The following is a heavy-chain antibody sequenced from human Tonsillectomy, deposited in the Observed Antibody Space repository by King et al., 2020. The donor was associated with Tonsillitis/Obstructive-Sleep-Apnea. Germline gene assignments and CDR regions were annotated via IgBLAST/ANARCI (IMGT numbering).Heavy chain of an antibody. CDR1: GFTVSSNY. CDR3: ARDRSSSSWYGY. J-gene: IGHJ4*02. D-gene: IGHD6-13*01. Sequence: VQLVESGGGLIQPGGSLRLSCAASGFTVSSNYMSWVRQAPGKGLEWVSVIYSGGSTYYADSVKGRFTISRDNSKNTRYLQMNSLRAEDTAVYYCARDRSSSSWYGYWGQGTLVTVSS. V-gene: IGHV3-53*01. CDR2: IYSGGST.